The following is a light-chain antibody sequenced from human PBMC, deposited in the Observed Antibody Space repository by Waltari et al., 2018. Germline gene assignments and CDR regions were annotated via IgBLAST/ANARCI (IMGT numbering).Light chain of an antibody. J-gene: IGKJ1*01. V-gene: IGKV3-15*01. Sequence: EIVMTQSPATLSVSPGERATLSCRASQSVTTNLAWYQQKSGQAPRLLIFGASTRATDIPARFSGSGSGTEFTLTIRSLQSEDSAVYYCLQYNDWPPWTFGQGTKVEIK. CDR3: LQYNDWPPWT. CDR1: QSVTTN. CDR2: GAS.